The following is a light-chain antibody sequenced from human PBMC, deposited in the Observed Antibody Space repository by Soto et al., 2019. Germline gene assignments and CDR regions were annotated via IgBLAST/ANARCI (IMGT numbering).Light chain of an antibody. CDR3: QQYNRGSTIT. J-gene: IGKJ5*01. CDR2: DAS. V-gene: IGKV3-11*01. Sequence: EIVLTQSPATLSLSQGERPTLSCRASYFISNSLAWYQQQPGQAPRLLIYDASYRAPGIPGRFSGSGSGTEFTLTTSSLQSDDFAVYYCQQYNRGSTITFGQGTRLEIK. CDR1: YFISNS.